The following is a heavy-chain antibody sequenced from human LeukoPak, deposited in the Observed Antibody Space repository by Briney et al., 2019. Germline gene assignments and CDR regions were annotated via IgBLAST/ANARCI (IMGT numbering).Heavy chain of an antibody. V-gene: IGHV3-11*04. Sequence: GGSLRLSCAASGFTFSDYYMSWIRQAPGKGLDWVSYISSSGSTIYYADPVKGRFTISRDNAKNSLYLQMNSLRAEDTAVYYCASDYYDSSGYYSLDYWGQGTLVTVSS. J-gene: IGHJ4*02. CDR3: ASDYYDSSGYYSLDY. D-gene: IGHD3-22*01. CDR2: ISSSGSTI. CDR1: GFTFSDYY.